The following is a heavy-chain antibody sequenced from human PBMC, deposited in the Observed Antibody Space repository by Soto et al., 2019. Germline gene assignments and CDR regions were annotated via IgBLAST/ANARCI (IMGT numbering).Heavy chain of an antibody. CDR3: ARDGRYCSGGSCYAPYSYYYYYGMDV. J-gene: IGHJ6*02. D-gene: IGHD2-15*01. CDR1: GFTFSSYG. Sequence: PGGSLRLSCAASGFTFSSYGMHWVRQAPGKGLEWVAVIWYDGSNKYYADSVKGRFTISRDNSKNTLYLQMNSLRAEDTAVYYCARDGRYCSGGSCYAPYSYYYYYGMDVWGQGTTVTVSS. V-gene: IGHV3-33*01. CDR2: IWYDGSNK.